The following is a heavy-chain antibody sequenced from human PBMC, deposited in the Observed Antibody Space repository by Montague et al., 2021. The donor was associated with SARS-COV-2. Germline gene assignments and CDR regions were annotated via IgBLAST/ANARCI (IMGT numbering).Heavy chain of an antibody. D-gene: IGHD2-15*01. J-gene: IGHJ4*02. CDR3: ARGSKWSHYFDY. CDR2: VYYNGNT. CDR1: GASLSSYY. Sequence: SETLSLTCNVSGASLSSYYWSWIRQPPGKGLEWIGYVYYNGNTNYNPPRKSRIILSVDTSKNHFSLKVSSVTAADTAVYYCARGSKWSHYFDYWGQGTLVTVSS. V-gene: IGHV4-59*01.